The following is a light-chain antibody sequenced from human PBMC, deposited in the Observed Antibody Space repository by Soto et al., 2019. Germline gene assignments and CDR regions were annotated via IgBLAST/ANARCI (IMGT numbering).Light chain of an antibody. CDR3: SSYTSSTSLLM. CDR1: YSDIGGYKH. J-gene: IGLJ1*01. V-gene: IGLV2-14*03. Sequence: QSVLTQPASVPASPGQSITISCIGTYSDIGGYKHVSWYQQHPGKAPKLIIYDASSRPSGISNRFSASKSANTASLTISGLQADDEADYYCSSYTSSTSLLMFGAGTKVTV. CDR2: DAS.